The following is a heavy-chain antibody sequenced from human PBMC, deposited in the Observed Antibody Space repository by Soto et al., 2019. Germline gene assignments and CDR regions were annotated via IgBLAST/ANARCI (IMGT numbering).Heavy chain of an antibody. CDR3: GKDIDDYYGSGRIDY. CDR1: GFTFDEYA. J-gene: IGHJ4*02. V-gene: IGHV3-9*01. Sequence: EVQLVESGGGLVQPGRSLRVSCAASGFTFDEYAMHWVRQAPGKGLEWVSGISWNSGTIHYADSVRGRFTVSRDNARNSLYLQMKSLRDEDTALYYCGKDIDDYYGSGRIDYWGQGTPVTVSS. D-gene: IGHD3-10*01. CDR2: ISWNSGTI.